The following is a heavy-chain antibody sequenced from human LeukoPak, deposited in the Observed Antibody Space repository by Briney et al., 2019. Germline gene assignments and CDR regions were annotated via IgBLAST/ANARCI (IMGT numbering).Heavy chain of an antibody. CDR3: ARRGLVAGIYDLVYGFDI. CDR2: VNPDTGNT. CDR1: GHSFTTFH. Sequence: ASVKVSCKAAGHSFTTFHINWVRQAPGQGPEWMGWVNPDTGNTGFAQKFQGRVTITQNRSVTTVYMELSSLTSGDTAVYYCARRGLVAGIYDLVYGFDIWGQGTMVTVSS. J-gene: IGHJ3*02. V-gene: IGHV1-8*03. D-gene: IGHD3/OR15-3a*01.